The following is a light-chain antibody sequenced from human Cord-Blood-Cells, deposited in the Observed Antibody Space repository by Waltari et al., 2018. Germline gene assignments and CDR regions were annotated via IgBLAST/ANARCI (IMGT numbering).Light chain of an antibody. V-gene: IGKV1-5*03. Sequence: DIQMTQSPSTLSASVGDRVTITCRASQSISSWLAWYQQKPGKAPKLLIYKASSLESGVPSRCSGSGSGTEFTLTISSLQPDDLATYYCQQYNSYSHSFGQGTKLEIK. CDR2: KAS. CDR3: QQYNSYSHS. J-gene: IGKJ2*03. CDR1: QSISSW.